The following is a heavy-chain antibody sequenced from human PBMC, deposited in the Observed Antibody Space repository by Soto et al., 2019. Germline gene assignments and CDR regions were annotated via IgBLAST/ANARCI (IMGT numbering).Heavy chain of an antibody. CDR3: ARDGSEGYYYDSSGYYYPYFDY. CDR2: INPNSGGT. J-gene: IGHJ4*02. V-gene: IGHV1-2*02. CDR1: GYTFTGYY. Sequence: ASVKVSCKASGYTFTGYYMHWVRQAPGQGLEWMGWINPNSGGTNYAQKFQGRVTITADKSTSTAYMEMSSLRSEDTAVYYCARDGSEGYYYDSSGYYYPYFDYWGQGTLVTVSS. D-gene: IGHD3-22*01.